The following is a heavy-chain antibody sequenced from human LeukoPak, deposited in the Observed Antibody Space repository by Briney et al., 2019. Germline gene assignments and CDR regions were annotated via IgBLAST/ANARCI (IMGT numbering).Heavy chain of an antibody. J-gene: IGHJ2*01. Sequence: SGPTLVNPTQTLTLTCTFSGFSLSTSGMCVSWIRQPRGKALEWLARIDWDDDKYYSTSLKTRLTISKDTSKNQVVLTMTNMDPVDTATYYCARTFTIFGKPGYWYFDLWGRGTLVTVSS. CDR2: IDWDDDK. CDR3: ARTFTIFGKPGYWYFDL. V-gene: IGHV2-70*11. D-gene: IGHD3-3*01. CDR1: GFSLSTSGMC.